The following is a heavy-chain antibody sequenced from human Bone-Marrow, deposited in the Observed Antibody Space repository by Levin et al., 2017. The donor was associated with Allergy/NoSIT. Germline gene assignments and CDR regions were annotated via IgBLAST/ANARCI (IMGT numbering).Heavy chain of an antibody. CDR3: ARALGQNGLDY. D-gene: IGHD7-27*01. CDR2: LYSGGST. Sequence: SETLSLTCTVSGVSISSDYWSWIRQPPGKGLEWVGYLYSGGSTIYNPSLKSRVHISVDRSKNQFSLNLRSATAADTAVYYCARALGQNGLDYWGQGSQVTVSS. CDR1: GVSISSDY. V-gene: IGHV4-59*01. J-gene: IGHJ4*02.